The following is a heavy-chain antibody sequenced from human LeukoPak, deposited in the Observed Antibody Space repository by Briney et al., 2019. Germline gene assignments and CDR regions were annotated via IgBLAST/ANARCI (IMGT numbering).Heavy chain of an antibody. V-gene: IGHV3-7*05. Sequence: PGGSPRLSCAASGFTSSNYGMIWVRQAPRKGLERVGNIKKDGSEKRYADSVRGRFTITRDNAQTSLYLQMNSLRAEDTAVYYCARASDPWLQLTWGQGTLVTVSS. CDR2: IKKDGSEK. J-gene: IGHJ5*02. CDR3: ARASDPWLQLT. D-gene: IGHD5-24*01. CDR1: GFTSSNYG.